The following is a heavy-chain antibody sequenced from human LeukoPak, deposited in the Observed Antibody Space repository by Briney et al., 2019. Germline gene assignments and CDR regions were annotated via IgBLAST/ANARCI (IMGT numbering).Heavy chain of an antibody. D-gene: IGHD1-26*01. CDR1: GFAVSARP. J-gene: IGHJ4*02. CDR2: IYSGGST. CDR3: AKDGSYYDDY. Sequence: GGSLRLSCEASGFAVSARPMSWVRQAPGKGLEWVSVIYSGGSTYFADSVKGRFTISRDNSKNTLYLQMNSLRAEDTAVYYCAKDGSYYDDYWGQGTLVTVSS. V-gene: IGHV3-66*01.